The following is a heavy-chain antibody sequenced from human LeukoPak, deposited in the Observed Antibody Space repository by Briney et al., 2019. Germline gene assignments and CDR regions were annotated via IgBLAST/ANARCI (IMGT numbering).Heavy chain of an antibody. V-gene: IGHV4-59*08. Sequence: PSETLSLTCTVSGGSISSYYWSWIRQPPGKGLEWIGYIYYSGSTNYNPSLKSRVTISVDTSKNQFSLKLSSVTAADTAVYYCASLPPYCSGGSCSPNCFAPGGQGTRVTVSS. CDR2: IYYSGST. J-gene: IGHJ5*02. CDR1: GGSISSYY. D-gene: IGHD2-15*01. CDR3: ASLPPYCSGGSCSPNCFAP.